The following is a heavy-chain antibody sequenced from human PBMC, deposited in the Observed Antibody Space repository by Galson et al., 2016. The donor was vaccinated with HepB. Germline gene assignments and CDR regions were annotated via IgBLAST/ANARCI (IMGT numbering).Heavy chain of an antibody. CDR1: GGSISPYY. Sequence: QVQLQESGPGLVKPSETLSLTCTVSGGSISPYYWSWTRQPPGKGLEWIGYSYYSGSTNNNPSLKSRVTISVDTSKNQFSLKLSSVTAADTAVYYCARRGGRYYYYGMDVWGQGTTVTVSS. CDR3: ARRGGRYYYYGMDV. J-gene: IGHJ6*02. V-gene: IGHV4-59*08. CDR2: SYYSGST. D-gene: IGHD4-23*01.